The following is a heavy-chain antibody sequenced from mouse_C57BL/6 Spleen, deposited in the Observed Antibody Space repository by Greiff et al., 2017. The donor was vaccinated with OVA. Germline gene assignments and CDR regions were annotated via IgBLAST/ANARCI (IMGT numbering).Heavy chain of an antibody. CDR2: IYPGSGNT. CDR1: GYTFTDYY. CDR3: AREKNSWFAY. V-gene: IGHV1-76*01. Sequence: QVQLQQSGAELVRPGASVKLSCKASGYTFTDYYINWVKQRPGQGLEWIARIYPGSGNTYYNEKFKGKATLTAEKSSSTAYMQLSSLTSEDSAVYFCAREKNSWFAYWGQGTLVTVSA. J-gene: IGHJ3*01.